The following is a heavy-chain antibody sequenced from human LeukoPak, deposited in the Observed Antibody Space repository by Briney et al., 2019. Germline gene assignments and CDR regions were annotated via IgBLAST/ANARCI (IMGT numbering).Heavy chain of an antibody. Sequence: GGSLRLSCAASGFTFSSYEMNWVRQAPGKGLEWVSYISSSGSTIYYADSVKGRFTISRDNAKNSLYLQMNSLRAEGTAVYYCARGGIAAAGTPPPFDYWGQGTLVTVSS. CDR2: ISSSGSTI. J-gene: IGHJ4*02. V-gene: IGHV3-48*03. CDR3: ARGGIAAAGTPPPFDY. CDR1: GFTFSSYE. D-gene: IGHD6-13*01.